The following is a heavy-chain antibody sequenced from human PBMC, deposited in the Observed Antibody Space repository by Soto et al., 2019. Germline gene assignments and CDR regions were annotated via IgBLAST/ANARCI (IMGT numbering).Heavy chain of an antibody. CDR2: TYYRSKWYN. J-gene: IGHJ5*02. D-gene: IGHD3-10*01. CDR3: TRGGYNSCDP. V-gene: IGHV6-1*01. CDR1: AA. Sequence: AAWEWLRQSPSRGLEWLGRTYYRSKWYNDYAVSVKSRITINPDTSKNQFSLQLNSVTPEDTAIYYGTRGGYNSCDPWGQRFLVTVS.